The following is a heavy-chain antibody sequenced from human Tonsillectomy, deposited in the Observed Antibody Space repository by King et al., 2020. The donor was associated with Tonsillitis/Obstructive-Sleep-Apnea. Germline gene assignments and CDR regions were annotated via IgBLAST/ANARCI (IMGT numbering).Heavy chain of an antibody. D-gene: IGHD1-26*01. CDR1: AGSISSSSYY. CDR2: IYYSGST. V-gene: IGHV4-39*01. J-gene: IGHJ6*03. CDR3: VRHEGSVGGTKYLDV. Sequence: QLQESGSGLVKPSETLSLTCTVSAGSISSSSYYWGWIRQSPGKGLEWIGTIYYSGSTYYNPSLKSRVTISVDTSKNQFSLKLSSVTAADTAVYYCVRHEGSVGGTKYLDVWGKGTTVTVSS.